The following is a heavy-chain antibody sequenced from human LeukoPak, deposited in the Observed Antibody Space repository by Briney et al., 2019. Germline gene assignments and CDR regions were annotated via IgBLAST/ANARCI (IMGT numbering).Heavy chain of an antibody. CDR3: ARATVTTYRRRSKYYFDY. CDR1: GGSISSSSYY. Sequence: PSETLSLTCTVSGGSISSSSYYWGWIRQPPGKGLEWIGSIYYSGRTYYNPSLKSRVTISVDTSKNQFSLKLSSVTAPDTAVYYCARATVTTYRRRSKYYFDYWGQGTLVTVSS. V-gene: IGHV4-39*07. D-gene: IGHD4-17*01. CDR2: IYYSGRT. J-gene: IGHJ4*02.